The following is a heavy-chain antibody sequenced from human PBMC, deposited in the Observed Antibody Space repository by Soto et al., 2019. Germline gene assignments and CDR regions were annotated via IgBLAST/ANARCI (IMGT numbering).Heavy chain of an antibody. J-gene: IGHJ6*02. CDR3: ARRRGYCSSTSCHSRNYYYYGMDV. CDR2: IYYSGST. Sequence: SETLSLTCTVSGGSISSSSYYWGWIRQPPGKGLEWIGSIYYSGSTYYNPSLKSRVTISVDTSKNQFSLKLSSVTAADTAVYYCARRRGYCSSTSCHSRNYYYYGMDVWGQGTTVTVSS. V-gene: IGHV4-39*01. CDR1: GGSISSSSYY. D-gene: IGHD2-2*01.